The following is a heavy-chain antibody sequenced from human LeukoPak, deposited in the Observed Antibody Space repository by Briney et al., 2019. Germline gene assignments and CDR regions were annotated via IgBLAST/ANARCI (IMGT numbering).Heavy chain of an antibody. CDR3: AKNDRVVAALPNNWFDP. CDR2: INPNSGGT. V-gene: IGHV1-2*02. J-gene: IGHJ5*02. Sequence: ASVKVSCKASGYTFTGYYIHWVRQAPGQGLEWMGWINPNSGGTNYAQKFQGRVTMTRDTSISTVYMELSSLRSDDTAVYYCAKNDRVVAALPNNWFDPWGQGTLVTVSS. CDR1: GYTFTGYY. D-gene: IGHD2-15*01.